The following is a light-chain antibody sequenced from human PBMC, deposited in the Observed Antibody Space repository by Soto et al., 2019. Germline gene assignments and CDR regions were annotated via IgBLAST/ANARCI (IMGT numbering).Light chain of an antibody. CDR1: SSDVGGYNY. J-gene: IGLJ1*01. CDR2: DVS. V-gene: IGLV2-14*01. CDR3: SSYPSSSTTLYV. Sequence: QSALTQPASVSGSPGQSITISCTGTSSDVGGYNYVSWYQQHPGKAPKLMIYDVSNRPSGVSNRFSGSKSGNTASLTISGLQAEEEYAYYCSSYPSSSTTLYVFGTGTKMTVL.